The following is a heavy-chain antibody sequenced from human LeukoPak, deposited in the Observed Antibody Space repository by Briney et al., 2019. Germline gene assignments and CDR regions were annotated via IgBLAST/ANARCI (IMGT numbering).Heavy chain of an antibody. J-gene: IGHJ6*02. D-gene: IGHD1-14*01. CDR3: ATGQGHGMDV. V-gene: IGHV3-74*01. Sequence: GGSLRLSCAASGFTFSSYWLHWVRQAPGKGLVWVSRINSDGSSTSYADSVKGRFTISRDNAKNTLYLQMNGLRAEDTAVYYCATGQGHGMDVWGQGTTVTVSS. CDR1: GFTFSSYW. CDR2: INSDGSST.